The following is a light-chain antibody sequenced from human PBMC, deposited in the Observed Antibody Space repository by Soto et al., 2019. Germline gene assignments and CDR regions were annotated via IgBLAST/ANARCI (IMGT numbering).Light chain of an antibody. Sequence: EIVMARAPATLSVSPREGAPLSCRVSQSVRTYLAWYQQTPGQAPRVLIYGASSSATGIPDRFSGSGSGTDFTLTISRLEPEDFAVYYCQQYGSSITFGQGTRLEIK. V-gene: IGKV3-20*01. CDR2: GAS. CDR3: QQYGSSIT. CDR1: QSVRTY. J-gene: IGKJ5*01.